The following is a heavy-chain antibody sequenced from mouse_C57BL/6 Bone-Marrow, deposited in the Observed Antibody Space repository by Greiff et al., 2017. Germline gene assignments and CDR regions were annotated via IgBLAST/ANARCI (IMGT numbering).Heavy chain of an antibody. CDR1: GFSLSTSGMS. CDR2: ISWNDDK. V-gene: IGHV8-8*01. J-gene: IGHJ4*01. CDR3: ARIFLLTPMDY. Sequence: VTLKVSGPGILQPSPTLSLTCSFSGFSLSTSGMSVGWIRQPSGKGLDWLAHISWNDDKYYNPALKSRLTTFKDTSNNQVFLKIASVVTADTATYYCARIFLLTPMDYWGQGTSVTVSS. D-gene: IGHD2-1*01.